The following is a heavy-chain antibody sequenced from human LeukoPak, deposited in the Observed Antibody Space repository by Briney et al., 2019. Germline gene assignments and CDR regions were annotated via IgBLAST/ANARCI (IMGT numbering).Heavy chain of an antibody. CDR2: ILYDGNNK. D-gene: IGHD1-26*01. Sequence: GGSLRLSCAASDFSFSNYGMHWVRQAPGKGLEWVAVILYDGNNKHYAESVEGRFTISRDNSNNMLYLQMNSLRPEDTAVYYCAKDRLFGSGLNGPHYYYGMDVWGQGTTVTVSS. V-gene: IGHV3-30*18. J-gene: IGHJ6*02. CDR1: DFSFSNYG. CDR3: AKDRLFGSGLNGPHYYYGMDV.